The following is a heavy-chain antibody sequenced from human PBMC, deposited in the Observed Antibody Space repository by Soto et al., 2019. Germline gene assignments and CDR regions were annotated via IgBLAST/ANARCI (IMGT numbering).Heavy chain of an antibody. V-gene: IGHV3-7*05. CDR3: ASSMGRVGNDY. CDR2: INTDGSEK. D-gene: IGHD3-10*01. Sequence: EVQLVESGGGLVQPGGSLRLSCAASGFTFSDYWMSWVRQAPGKGLECVANINTDGSEKYYVDPVKGRFTISRDNAKNSLYLQMNSLRAEDTAVYYCASSMGRVGNDYLGQRTLVAVSS. CDR1: GFTFSDYW. J-gene: IGHJ4*02.